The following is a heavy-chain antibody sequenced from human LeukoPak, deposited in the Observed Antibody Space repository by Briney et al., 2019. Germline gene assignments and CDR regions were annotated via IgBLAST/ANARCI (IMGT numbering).Heavy chain of an antibody. CDR2: INPNSGGT. J-gene: IGHJ4*02. V-gene: IGHV1-2*02. CDR3: ARVPDSSGYYYVAFFDY. Sequence: ASVKVSCKASGYTFTGYYMHWVRQAPGQGLEWMGWINPNSGGTNYAQKFQGRVTMTRDTSISTAYMELSRLRSDDTAVYYCARVPDSSGYYYVAFFDYWGQGTLVTVSS. CDR1: GYTFTGYY. D-gene: IGHD3-22*01.